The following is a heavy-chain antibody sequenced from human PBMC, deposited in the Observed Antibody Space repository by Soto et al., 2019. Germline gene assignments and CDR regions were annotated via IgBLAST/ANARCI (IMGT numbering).Heavy chain of an antibody. V-gene: IGHV3-7*03. CDR2: INQDGSEK. CDR3: ARVVDGDYVCDY. J-gene: IGHJ4*02. CDR1: GFTFSSYW. Sequence: GGSLRLSCAASGFTFSSYWMSWVRPAPGKGLEWVARINQDGSEKYYVDSVKGRFTISRDNAKNSLYLQMNSLRAEDTAVYYCARVVDGDYVCDYWGQGTLVTVS. D-gene: IGHD4-17*01.